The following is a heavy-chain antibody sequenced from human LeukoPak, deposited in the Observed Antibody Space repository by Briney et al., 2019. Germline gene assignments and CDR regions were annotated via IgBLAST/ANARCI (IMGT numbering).Heavy chain of an antibody. V-gene: IGHV4-34*08. CDR3: AEFDGYNSVDAFDI. J-gene: IGHJ3*02. D-gene: IGHD5-24*01. CDR2: INHSGST. CDR1: GFTVSSNY. Sequence: GSLRLSCAASGFTVSSNYMSWIRQPPGKGLEWIGEINHSGSTNYNPSLKSRVTISVDTSKNQFSLKLSSVTAADTAVYYCAEFDGYNSVDAFDIWGQGTMVTVSS.